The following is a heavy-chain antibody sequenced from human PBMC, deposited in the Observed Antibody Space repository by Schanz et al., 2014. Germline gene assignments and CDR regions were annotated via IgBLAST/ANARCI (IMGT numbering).Heavy chain of an antibody. CDR3: ARDSPRRVAGPGY. CDR1: GYSFTGYY. CDR2: INPSSGGT. Sequence: QVQLVQSGVEVKKPGASVKVSCKASGYSFTGYYMNWVRQAPGQGLEWMGWINPSSGGTNSAQKLQSRVTMTRDASISTAYMELNRLRSDDTALDYCARDSPRRVAGPGYWGQGTLVTVSS. V-gene: IGHV1-2*02. J-gene: IGHJ4*02.